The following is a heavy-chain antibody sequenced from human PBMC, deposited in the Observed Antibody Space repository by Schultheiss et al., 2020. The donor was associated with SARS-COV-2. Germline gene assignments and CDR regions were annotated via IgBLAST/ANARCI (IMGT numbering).Heavy chain of an antibody. CDR2: ISGGGGST. Sequence: GESLKISCAASGFTFSNYGMHWVRQAPGKGLEWVSAISGGGGSTYYADSVKGRFTISRDNSKNTLYLQMNSLRAEDTAVYYCAKAILDWEDNWFDPWGQGTLVTVSS. J-gene: IGHJ5*02. D-gene: IGHD3-3*01. CDR1: GFTFSNYG. CDR3: AKAILDWEDNWFDP. V-gene: IGHV3-23*01.